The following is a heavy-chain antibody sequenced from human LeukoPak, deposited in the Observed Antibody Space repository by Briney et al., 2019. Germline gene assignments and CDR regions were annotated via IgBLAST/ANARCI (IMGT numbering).Heavy chain of an antibody. D-gene: IGHD5-18*01. J-gene: IGHJ4*02. CDR2: IKQDGSKK. CDR3: ARVKADTATDDY. Sequence: PGGSLRLSCAASGFTFSSFWMSWVRQAPGKGLEWVANIKQDGSKKYYVDSVKGRFTITRDNAQNSLYLQMNSLRVEDTAVYYCARVKADTATDDYWGQGTLVTVSS. V-gene: IGHV3-7*01. CDR1: GFTFSSFW.